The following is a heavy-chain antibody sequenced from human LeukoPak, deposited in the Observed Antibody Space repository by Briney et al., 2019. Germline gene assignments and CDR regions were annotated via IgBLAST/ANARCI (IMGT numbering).Heavy chain of an antibody. Sequence: PSETLSLTCAVYGGSFSGYYWSWIRQPPGKGLEWIGEINHNGSTNYNPSLKSRVTISVDTSKNQFSLKLSSVTAADTAVYYCATRVVAAAGTGEFDYWGQGTLVTVSS. J-gene: IGHJ4*02. CDR1: GGSFSGYY. CDR3: ATRVVAAAGTGEFDY. CDR2: INHNGST. V-gene: IGHV4-34*01. D-gene: IGHD6-13*01.